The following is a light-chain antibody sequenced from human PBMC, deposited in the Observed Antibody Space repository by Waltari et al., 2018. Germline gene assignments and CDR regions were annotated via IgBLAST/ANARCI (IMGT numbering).Light chain of an antibody. J-gene: IGLJ3*02. CDR3: SSYTSSSTWV. CDR1: SSDVGGYNY. CDR2: DVS. V-gene: IGLV2-14*01. Sequence: QSALTQPASVSGSPGQSITISCTGTSSDVGGYNYVPWYQQHPGKAPKLMISDVSKWPSGVSNRFTGSKSDNTASLTISGLQAEDEADYYCSSYTSSSTWVFGGGTKLTVL.